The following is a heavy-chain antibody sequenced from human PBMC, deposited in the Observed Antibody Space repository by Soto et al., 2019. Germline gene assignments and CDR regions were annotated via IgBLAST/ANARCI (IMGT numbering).Heavy chain of an antibody. CDR1: GGSISSSSYY. CDR2: IYYSGST. CDR3: ARHQQQLTKTYYYGMDV. V-gene: IGHV4-39*01. J-gene: IGHJ6*02. Sequence: PSETLSLTCTVSGGSISSSSYYWGWIRQPPGKGLEWIGSIYYSGSTYYNPSLKSRVTISVDTSKNQFSLKLSSVTAADTDVYYCARHQQQLTKTYYYGMDVWGQGTTVTVS. D-gene: IGHD6-13*01.